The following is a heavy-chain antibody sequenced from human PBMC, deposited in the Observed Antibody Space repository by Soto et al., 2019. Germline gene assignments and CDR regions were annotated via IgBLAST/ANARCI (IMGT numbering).Heavy chain of an antibody. CDR2: IIPILGIA. V-gene: IGHV1-69*04. CDR3: ARDRPPRSGYDPYYFDY. CDR1: GGTFSSYA. J-gene: IGHJ4*02. Sequence: ASVKVSCKASGGTFSSYAISWVRQAPGQGLEWMGRIIPILGIANYAQKFQGRVTITADKSTSTAYMELSSLRSEDTAVYYCARDRPPRSGYDPYYFDYWGQGTLVTVSS. D-gene: IGHD5-12*01.